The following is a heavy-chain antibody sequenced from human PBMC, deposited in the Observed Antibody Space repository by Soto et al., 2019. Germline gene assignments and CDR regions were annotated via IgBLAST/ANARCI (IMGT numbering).Heavy chain of an antibody. CDR2: ISYDGSNK. J-gene: IGHJ4*02. CDR3: ARDDYGDLNDY. CDR1: GFTFSSHA. D-gene: IGHD4-17*01. Sequence: GGSLRLSCAASGFTFSSHAMHWVRQAPGKGLEWVAVISYDGSNKYYADSVKGRFTISRDNSKNTLYLQMNSLRAEDTAVYYCARDDYGDLNDYWGQGTLVTVSS. V-gene: IGHV3-30-3*01.